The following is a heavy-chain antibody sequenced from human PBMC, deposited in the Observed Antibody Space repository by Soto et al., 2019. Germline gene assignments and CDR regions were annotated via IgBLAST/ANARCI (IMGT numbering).Heavy chain of an antibody. CDR1: GYSFRSYW. CDR3: ARLFYCDSVHITPVSPDY. Sequence: PGESLKISCKTSGYSFRSYWIGWVRQMPGKGLEWMAIIYPGDSNTRYSPSFQGQVTISADKSISTAFLQWSSLKAADSAMYYCARLFYCDSVHITPVSPDYWGQGTLVTVSS. J-gene: IGHJ4*02. V-gene: IGHV5-51*01. CDR2: IYPGDSNT. D-gene: IGHD4-17*01.